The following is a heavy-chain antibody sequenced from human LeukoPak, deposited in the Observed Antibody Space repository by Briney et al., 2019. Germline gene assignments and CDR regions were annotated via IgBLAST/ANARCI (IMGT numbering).Heavy chain of an antibody. J-gene: IGHJ4*02. D-gene: IGHD3-22*01. CDR1: GASTDRRVSTNSYY. CDR2: IYNIGSV. CDR3: ATNSSGSALDY. Sequence: PSETLSLTCTVSGASTDRRVSTNSYYWSWIRQFPGKGLEWIGNIYNIGSVTYKPSLRSRVTMSIDMSKKQFSLRLTSVTAADTAVNFCATNSSGSALDYWGQGILVTVSS. V-gene: IGHV4-61*05.